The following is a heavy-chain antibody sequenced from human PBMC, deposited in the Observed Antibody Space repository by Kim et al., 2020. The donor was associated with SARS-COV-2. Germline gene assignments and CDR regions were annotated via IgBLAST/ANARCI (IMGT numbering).Heavy chain of an antibody. V-gene: IGHV4-39*01. Sequence: SLKSRVPISVDTSKNQFSRKLSSVTAADTAVYYCARLSIVVVPAAMGVDYWGQGTLVTVSS. J-gene: IGHJ4*02. D-gene: IGHD2-2*01. CDR3: ARLSIVVVPAAMGVDY.